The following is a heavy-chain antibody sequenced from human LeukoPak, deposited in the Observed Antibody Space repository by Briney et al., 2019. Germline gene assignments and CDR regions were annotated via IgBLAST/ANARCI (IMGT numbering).Heavy chain of an antibody. CDR3: ARDLQYYVAMDV. J-gene: IGHJ6*02. Sequence: GGSVTLFCDPSGLPFSSYAMICARQAPGKGLEWVSSIGSDGKTHYSESVKGRFVISRDNFGGMVFLKMKSLRVEDTALYYCARDLQYYVAMDVWGQGTTVTVSS. V-gene: IGHV3-23*01. CDR1: GLPFSSYA. CDR2: IGSDGKT. D-gene: IGHD3-10*02.